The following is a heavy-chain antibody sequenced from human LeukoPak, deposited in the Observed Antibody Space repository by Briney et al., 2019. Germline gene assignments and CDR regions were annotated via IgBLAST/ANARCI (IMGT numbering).Heavy chain of an antibody. Sequence: SETLSLTCTVSGYSITSGYYWGWIRQPPGKGPEWIGSIYYSGSTYYNPSLKSRVTISVDTSKNQFSLKLSSVTAADTAVYYCASTKVRGVIGYWGQGTLVTVSS. CDR3: ASTKVRGVIGY. D-gene: IGHD3-10*01. CDR1: GYSITSGYY. J-gene: IGHJ4*02. CDR2: IYYSGST. V-gene: IGHV4-38-2*02.